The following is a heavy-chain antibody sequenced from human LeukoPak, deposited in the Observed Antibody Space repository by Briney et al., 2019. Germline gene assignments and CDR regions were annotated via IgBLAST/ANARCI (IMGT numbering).Heavy chain of an antibody. CDR3: ARSYSSPSAVDY. CDR2: IYSSGST. Sequence: SETLSLTCTVSGGSISTYYWSWIRQPPGKGLEWIGYIYSSGSTNYNPSLKSRVTISVDTSKNQFSLKLSSVTAADTAVYYCARSYSSPSAVDYWGQGTLVTVSS. V-gene: IGHV4-4*09. J-gene: IGHJ4*02. D-gene: IGHD6-6*01. CDR1: GGSISTYY.